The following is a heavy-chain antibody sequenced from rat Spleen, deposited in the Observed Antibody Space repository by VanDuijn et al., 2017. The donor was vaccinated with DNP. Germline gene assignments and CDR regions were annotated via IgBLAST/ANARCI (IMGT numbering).Heavy chain of an antibody. CDR3: ARSLATVAPAGAMDA. D-gene: IGHD1-3*01. CDR2: VQSGGNT. J-gene: IGHJ4*01. CDR1: GFSLTSYH. V-gene: IGHV2-27*01. Sequence: QVQLKESGPGLVQPSQTLSLTCTVSGFSLTSYHVHWVRQPPGKGLEWMGRVQSGGNTDYSSGLRSRLSISRDTSKGQVFLKMNSVQTEDTAMYFCARSLATVAPAGAMDAWGQGTSATVSS.